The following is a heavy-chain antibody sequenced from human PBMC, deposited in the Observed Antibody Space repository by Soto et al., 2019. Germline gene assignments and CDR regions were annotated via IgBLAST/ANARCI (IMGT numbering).Heavy chain of an antibody. Sequence: PGGSLRLSCAASGFTFSSYAMSWVRQAPGKGLEWVSAISGSGGSTYYADSVKGRFTISRDNSKNTLYLQMNSLRAEDTAVYYCAKKTITMIVVVHGPCDYWGQGTLVTVSS. D-gene: IGHD3-22*01. CDR1: GFTFSSYA. J-gene: IGHJ4*02. V-gene: IGHV3-23*01. CDR3: AKKTITMIVVVHGPCDY. CDR2: ISGSGGST.